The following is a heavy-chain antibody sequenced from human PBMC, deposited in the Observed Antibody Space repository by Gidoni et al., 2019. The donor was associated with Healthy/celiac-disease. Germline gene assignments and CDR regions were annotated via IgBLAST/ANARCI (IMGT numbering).Heavy chain of an antibody. CDR1: GGSFSGYY. J-gene: IGHJ6*02. CDR3: ASTVTSYYYYYGMDV. D-gene: IGHD4-17*01. V-gene: IGHV4-34*01. CDR2: INHSGST. Sequence: QVQLQQWGAGLLTPSETLSLTCAVYGGSFSGYYWSWIRQPPGKGLEWIGEINHSGSTNYNPSLKSRVTISVDTSKNQFSLKLSSVTAADTAVYYCASTVTSYYYYYGMDVWGQGTTVTVSS.